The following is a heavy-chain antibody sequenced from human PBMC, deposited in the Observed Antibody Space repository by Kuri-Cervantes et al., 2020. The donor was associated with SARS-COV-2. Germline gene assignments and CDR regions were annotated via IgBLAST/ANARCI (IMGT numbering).Heavy chain of an antibody. D-gene: IGHD3-10*01. CDR2: INPNSGGT. J-gene: IGHJ6*02. V-gene: IGHV1-2*04. CDR1: GYTFTGYY. Sequence: ASVKVSCKASGYTFTGYYIHWVRQAPGQGLEWTGWINPNSGGTNYAQKFQGWVTMTRDTSINTACMELSRLRSDDTAVYYCARARVRGLITAYYYYGMDVWGQGTTVTVSS. CDR3: ARARVRGLITAYYYYGMDV.